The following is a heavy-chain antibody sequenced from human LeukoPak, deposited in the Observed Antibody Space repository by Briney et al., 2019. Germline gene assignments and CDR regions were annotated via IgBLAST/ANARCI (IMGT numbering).Heavy chain of an antibody. CDR2: IKQDGSEK. CDR3: ARQLQLVFDY. Sequence: GGSLRLSCAASGFMFSSNWMSWVRLAPGKGLEWVANIKQDGSEKYYVDSVKGRFTISRDNAKNSLYLQMNSLRAEDTAVYYCARQLQLVFDYWGQGTLVTVSS. D-gene: IGHD6-13*01. V-gene: IGHV3-7*03. J-gene: IGHJ4*02. CDR1: GFMFSSNW.